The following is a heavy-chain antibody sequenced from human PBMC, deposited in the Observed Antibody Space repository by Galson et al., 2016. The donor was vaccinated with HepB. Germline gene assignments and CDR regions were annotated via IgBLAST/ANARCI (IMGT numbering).Heavy chain of an antibody. CDR2: IDWADDR. CDR1: GFSLSTSGMC. D-gene: IGHD1-1*01. J-gene: IGHJ4*02. Sequence: PALVKPTQTLTLTCAFSGFSLSTSGMCVSWFRQPPGKALEWLALIDWADDRYYSTSLKTRLTISKDTSKNQVVLTMTNMDPVDTATYYCARITVKGSWDDVGVFDYWGQGTLVTVSS. V-gene: IGHV2-70*01. CDR3: ARITVKGSWDDVGVFDY.